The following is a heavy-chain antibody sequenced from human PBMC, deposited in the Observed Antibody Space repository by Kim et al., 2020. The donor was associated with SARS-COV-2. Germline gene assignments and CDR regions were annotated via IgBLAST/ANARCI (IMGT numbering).Heavy chain of an antibody. CDR3: AKDGGLGDGLPYYFDY. Sequence: LSLTCAASGFTFSSYAMSWVRQAPGKGLEWVSAISGRGGSTYYADSVKGRFTISRDNSKNTLYLQMNSLRAEDTAVYYCAKDGGLGDGLPYYFDYWGQGTLVTVSS. V-gene: IGHV3-23*01. CDR1: GFTFSSYA. J-gene: IGHJ4*02. CDR2: ISGRGGST. D-gene: IGHD3-10*01.